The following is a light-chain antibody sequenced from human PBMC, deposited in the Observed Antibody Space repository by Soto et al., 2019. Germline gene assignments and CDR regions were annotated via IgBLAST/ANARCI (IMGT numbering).Light chain of an antibody. Sequence: QSALTQPASVSGSPGQSITISCTGTSSDVGSYNLVSWYQQHPGKAPKLMIYKGSKRPSGVSNRFSGSKSGNTASLTISGLQAEDEADYYCCSYAGSSTSYVFGTGTKVTVL. CDR3: CSYAGSSTSYV. J-gene: IGLJ1*01. CDR1: SSDVGSYNL. V-gene: IGLV2-23*01. CDR2: KGS.